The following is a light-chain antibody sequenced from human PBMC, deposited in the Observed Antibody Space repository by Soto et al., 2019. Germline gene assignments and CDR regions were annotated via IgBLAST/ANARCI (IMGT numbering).Light chain of an antibody. CDR2: AAS. CDR3: ENYTCAPFT. CDR1: QGIDTY. J-gene: IGKJ3*01. V-gene: IGKV1-27*01. Sequence: DIQMTQSPSSLSASVGDRVTITCRASQGIDTYLAWYQQKPGQVPKLLIYAASIFQSGVPSRFSGSGSGTDLTVTTSSLQTEGVATDFYENYTCAPFTFDPGTKVDIK.